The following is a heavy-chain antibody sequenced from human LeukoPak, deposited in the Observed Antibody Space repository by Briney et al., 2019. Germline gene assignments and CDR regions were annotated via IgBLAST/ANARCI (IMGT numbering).Heavy chain of an antibody. CDR1: GGSISSYY. Sequence: PSETLSLTCTVSGGSISSYYWSWIRQPPGKGLEWIGYIYYSGSTYYNPSLKSRVTISVDTSKNQFSLKLSSVTAADTAVYYCARHMDYDSSGSSYYYYGMDVWGQGTTHTVSS. CDR2: IYYSGST. CDR3: ARHMDYDSSGSSYYYYGMDV. V-gene: IGHV4-59*04. D-gene: IGHD3-22*01. J-gene: IGHJ6*02.